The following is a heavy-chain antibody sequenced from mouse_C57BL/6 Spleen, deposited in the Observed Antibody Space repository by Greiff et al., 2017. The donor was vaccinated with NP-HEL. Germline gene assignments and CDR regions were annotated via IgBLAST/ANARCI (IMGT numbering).Heavy chain of an antibody. CDR1: GYTFTTYP. V-gene: IGHV1-47*01. D-gene: IGHD1-1*01. J-gene: IGHJ2*01. Sequence: VNVVESGAELVKPGASVKMSCKASGYTFTTYPIEWMKQNHGKSLEWIGNFHPYNDDTKYNEKFKGKATLTVEKSSSTVYLELSRLTSDDSAVYYCARGITTVVGTYFDYWGQGTTLTVSS. CDR3: ARGITTVVGTYFDY. CDR2: FHPYNDDT.